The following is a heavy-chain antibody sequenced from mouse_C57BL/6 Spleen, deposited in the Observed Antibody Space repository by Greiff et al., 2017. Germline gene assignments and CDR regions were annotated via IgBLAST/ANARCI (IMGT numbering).Heavy chain of an antibody. V-gene: IGHV1-69*01. CDR3: ARLGRGFAY. Sequence: QVQLQQPGAELVMPGASVKLSCKASGYTFTSYWMHWVKQRPGQGLEWIGEIDPSDSYTNYNQKFKGKSTLTVDKSSSTAYMQLSSLTSEDSAVYYCARLGRGFAYWGQGTLVTVS. D-gene: IGHD4-1*01. CDR1: GYTFTSYW. J-gene: IGHJ3*01. CDR2: IDPSDSYT.